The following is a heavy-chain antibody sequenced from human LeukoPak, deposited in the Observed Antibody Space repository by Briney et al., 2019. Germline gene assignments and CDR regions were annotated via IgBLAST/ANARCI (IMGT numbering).Heavy chain of an antibody. V-gene: IGHV3-7*01. Sequence: GGSLRLSCAASGFTFSDYWMTWVRQAPGKGLQWVASIRQDANVKYYVDSVRGRFTISRDNAESSLHLQMNSLRVEDTAVYYCAWRAADSGIYYIASWGQGSLVTVSS. CDR2: IRQDANVK. CDR1: GFTFSDYW. J-gene: IGHJ4*02. D-gene: IGHD3-10*01. CDR3: AWRAADSGIYYIAS.